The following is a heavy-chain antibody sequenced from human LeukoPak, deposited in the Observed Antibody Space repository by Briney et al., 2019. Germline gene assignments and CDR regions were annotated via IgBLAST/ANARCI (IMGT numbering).Heavy chain of an antibody. CDR2: IYYSGNT. V-gene: IGHV4-59*01. Sequence: KASETLSLTCTVSGGSIRNYYWSWIRQPPGKGLEWIGYIYYSGNTNYNPPLKSRVTISVVTSKNQFSLKLSSVTAADTAVYYCARVAYCGGDCYHFDYWGQGTLVTVSS. J-gene: IGHJ4*02. CDR1: GGSIRNYY. D-gene: IGHD2-21*02. CDR3: ARVAYCGGDCYHFDY.